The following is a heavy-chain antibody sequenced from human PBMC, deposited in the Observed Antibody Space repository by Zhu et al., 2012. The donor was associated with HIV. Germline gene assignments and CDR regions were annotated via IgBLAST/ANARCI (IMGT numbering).Heavy chain of an antibody. Sequence: QVQLHQWGAGLLKPSETLSLTCAVYGGSFRAYYWSWIRQPPGKGLEWIGEINHRGSTNYNPSLKSRVTMSVDTSKNQFSLKLTSVTAADTAVYYCARGGSCSGGSCYFDYWGQGSLVTVSS. J-gene: IGHJ4*02. V-gene: IGHV4-34*01. D-gene: IGHD2-15*01. CDR1: GGSFRAYY. CDR3: ARGGSCSGGSCYFDY. CDR2: INHRGST.